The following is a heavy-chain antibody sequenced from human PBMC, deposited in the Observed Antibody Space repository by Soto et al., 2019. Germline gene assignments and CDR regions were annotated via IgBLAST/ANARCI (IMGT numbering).Heavy chain of an antibody. J-gene: IGHJ4*02. Sequence: QVQLVQSGAEVKKPGASVKVSCKGSGYTFTSYGLSWVRQAPGQGLEWMGWISAYNGNTKYAQKLQVRVTMTTDTSTSTAYMGLRSLRSADTAVYYGSRDGPQVDYGGEGTLVTASS. CDR1: GYTFTSYG. V-gene: IGHV1-18*01. CDR2: ISAYNGNT. CDR3: SRDGPQVDY.